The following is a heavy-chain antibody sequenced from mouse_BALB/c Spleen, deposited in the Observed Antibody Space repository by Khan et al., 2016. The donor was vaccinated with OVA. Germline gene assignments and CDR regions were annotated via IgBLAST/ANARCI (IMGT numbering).Heavy chain of an antibody. Sequence: EVQLQESGPGLVKPSQSLSLTCTVTGYSITSDYAWNWIRQFPGNKLEWMGYISYSGRTSYNPSLKSRISITRDTSKNQFFLQLNSVTTDDTATYSCARSVTITTAAATDFDYWGQGTTLTVSS. V-gene: IGHV3-2*02. D-gene: IGHD1-1*01. J-gene: IGHJ2*01. CDR1: GYSITSDYA. CDR3: ARSVTITTAAATDFDY. CDR2: ISYSGRT.